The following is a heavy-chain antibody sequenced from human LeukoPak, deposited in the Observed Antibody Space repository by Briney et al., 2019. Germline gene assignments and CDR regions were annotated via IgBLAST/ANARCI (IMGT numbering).Heavy chain of an antibody. CDR1: GFTFSNYA. J-gene: IGHJ4*02. D-gene: IGHD2-2*01. Sequence: GGSLRLSCAASGFTFSNYAMHWVRQAPGKGLEYVSAISSDGVSTYYANSVKGRFTISRDNSKNTLYLRMGSLRAGDMAVYYCARDRWDCTSTSCYDFGYWGQGTLVTVSS. V-gene: IGHV3-64*01. CDR3: ARDRWDCTSTSCYDFGY. CDR2: ISSDGVST.